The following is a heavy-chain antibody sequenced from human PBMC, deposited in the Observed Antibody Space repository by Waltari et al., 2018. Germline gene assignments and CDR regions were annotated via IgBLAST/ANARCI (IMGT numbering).Heavy chain of an antibody. V-gene: IGHV3-48*04. D-gene: IGHD2-15*01. CDR2: ISSSGSTI. Sequence: EVQLVESGGGLVQPGGSLRLSCAASGFTFSSYWMSWIRQAPGKGLEWVSYISSSGSTIYYADSVKGRFTISRDNAKNSLYLQMNSLRAEDTAVYYCARYIVVVVATGGLWFDPWGQGTLVTVSS. CDR3: ARYIVVVVATGGLWFDP. CDR1: GFTFSSYW. J-gene: IGHJ5*02.